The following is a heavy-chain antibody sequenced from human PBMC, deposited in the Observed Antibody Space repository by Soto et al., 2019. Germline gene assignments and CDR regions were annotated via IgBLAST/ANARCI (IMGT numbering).Heavy chain of an antibody. Sequence: QVQLVESGGGVVQPGRSLRLSCAASGFTFSSYAMHWVRQAPGKGLDWVAVISYDGSNKYYADSVKGRFTISRDNSKNTLYLQMNSLRAKDTAVYYCARDRALYDSSGYYYYWGQGTLVTVSS. CDR1: GFTFSSYA. V-gene: IGHV3-30-3*01. J-gene: IGHJ4*02. D-gene: IGHD3-22*01. CDR2: ISYDGSNK. CDR3: ARDRALYDSSGYYYY.